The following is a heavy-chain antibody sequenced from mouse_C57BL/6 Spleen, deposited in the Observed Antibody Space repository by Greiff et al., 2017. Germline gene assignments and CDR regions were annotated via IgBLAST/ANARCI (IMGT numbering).Heavy chain of an antibody. D-gene: IGHD2-4*01. CDR3: ARSEDYDGFAY. CDR2: INPSSGYT. J-gene: IGHJ3*01. CDR1: GYTFTSYT. Sequence: QVQLKQSGAELARPGASVKMSCKASGYTFTSYTMHWVKQRPGQGLEWIGYINPSSGYTKYNQKFKDKATLTADKSSSTAYMQLSSLTSEDSAVYYCARSEDYDGFAYWGQGTLVTVSA. V-gene: IGHV1-4*01.